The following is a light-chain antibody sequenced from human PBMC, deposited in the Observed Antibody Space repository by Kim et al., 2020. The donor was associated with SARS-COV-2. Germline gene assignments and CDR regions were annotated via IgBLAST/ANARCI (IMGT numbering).Light chain of an antibody. J-gene: IGLJ3*02. Sequence: GQRVTISCSGSTSNIGSNYVYWYQHLPGTAPQVLLYRDSQRPSGVPDRFSGSKSGTSASLAVSGLRSEDQADYCCAVWDDSLSAWVFGGGTQLTVL. CDR1: TSNIGSNY. V-gene: IGLV1-47*01. CDR2: RDS. CDR3: AVWDDSLSAWV.